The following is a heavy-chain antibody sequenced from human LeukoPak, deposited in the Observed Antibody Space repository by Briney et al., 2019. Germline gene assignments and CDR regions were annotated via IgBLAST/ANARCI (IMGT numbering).Heavy chain of an antibody. CDR1: GFTFSSYW. V-gene: IGHV3-7*01. CDR2: IKQDGSEK. J-gene: IGHJ5*02. D-gene: IGHD3-10*01. Sequence: PGGSLRLSCAASGFTFSSYWMSWVRQAPGKGLEWVANIKQDGSEKYYVDSVKGRFTISRDNAKNSLYLQMNSLRAEDTAVYYCARVKVRGVIIHWFDPWGQGTLVTVSS. CDR3: ARVKVRGVIIHWFDP.